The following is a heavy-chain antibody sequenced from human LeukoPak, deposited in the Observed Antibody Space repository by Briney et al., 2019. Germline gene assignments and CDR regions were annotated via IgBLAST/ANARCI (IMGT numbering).Heavy chain of an antibody. J-gene: IGHJ3*02. D-gene: IGHD1-26*01. CDR1: GFTFSSYW. Sequence: GGSLRLSCAASGFTFSSYWMHWVHQAPGKGLVWVSRINTDGRRPSYADSVKGRFTISRDNAKNTLYLQMNSLRAEDTAVYYCARWALGDAFDIWGQGTMVTVSS. V-gene: IGHV3-74*01. CDR3: ARWALGDAFDI. CDR2: INTDGRRP.